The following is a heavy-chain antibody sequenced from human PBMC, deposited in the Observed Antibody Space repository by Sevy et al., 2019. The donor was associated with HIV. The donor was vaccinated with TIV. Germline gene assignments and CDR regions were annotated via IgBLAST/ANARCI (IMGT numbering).Heavy chain of an antibody. CDR2: IKQDGSEQ. CDR1: GFTFSNFW. CDR3: AGGGYEFLS. V-gene: IGHV3-7*01. D-gene: IGHD6-19*01. Sequence: GGSLRLSCAASGFTFSNFWMNWVRQAPGKGLEWVANIKQDGSEQYYVDSVKGRFTISRDNAKNSLYLQMNSLGVEDTAVYYCAGGGYEFLSWGQGTLVTVSS. J-gene: IGHJ4*02.